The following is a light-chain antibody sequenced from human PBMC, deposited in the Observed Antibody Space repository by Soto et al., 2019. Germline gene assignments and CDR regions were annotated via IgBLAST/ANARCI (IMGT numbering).Light chain of an antibody. CDR3: QQRANWPLFT. Sequence: EIVLTQFPATLSLSPGERATLSCRASQSVSSYLAWHQQKPGLAPRLLIYYASRSAAGVPGRFSGRGSGTDLTLTISSLEHEDFAVYYCQQRANWPLFTFGPGTKVDIK. CDR2: YAS. CDR1: QSVSSY. J-gene: IGKJ3*01. V-gene: IGKV3-11*01.